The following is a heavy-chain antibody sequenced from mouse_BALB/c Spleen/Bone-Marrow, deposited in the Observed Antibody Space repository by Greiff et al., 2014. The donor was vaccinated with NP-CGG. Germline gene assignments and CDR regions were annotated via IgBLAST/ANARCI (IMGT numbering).Heavy chain of an antibody. Sequence: QVQLKESXAELMKPGASVKISCKTSGYTFSSYWIEWVKQRPGHGLEWIGEILPGSGSTNSNEKFKGKATFTADTSSNTAYMQLSSLTSEDSAVYYCARELGLRLAYWGQGTLVTVSA. CDR2: ILPGSGST. CDR3: ARELGLRLAY. CDR1: GYTFSSYW. J-gene: IGHJ3*01. D-gene: IGHD3-1*01. V-gene: IGHV1-9*01.